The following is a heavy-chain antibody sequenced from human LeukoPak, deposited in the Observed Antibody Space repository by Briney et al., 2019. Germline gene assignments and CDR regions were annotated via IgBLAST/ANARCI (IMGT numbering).Heavy chain of an antibody. CDR1: GYTFTSYG. D-gene: IGHD5-12*01. CDR3: ARANSGYDQDWFDP. J-gene: IGHJ5*02. CDR2: ISAYNGNT. Sequence: ASVKVSCKASGYTFTSYGISWVRQAPGQGLEWMGWISAYNGNTNYAQKLQGRVTMTTDTSTSTAYMELRSLRSDDTAVYYCARANSGYDQDWFDPWGQGTLVTVSS. V-gene: IGHV1-18*01.